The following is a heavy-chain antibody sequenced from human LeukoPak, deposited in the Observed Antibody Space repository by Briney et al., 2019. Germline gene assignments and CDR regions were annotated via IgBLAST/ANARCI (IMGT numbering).Heavy chain of an antibody. V-gene: IGHV4-59*08. Sequence: SETLSLTCTVSGGSISTNYWSWIRQPPGKGLEWIGYIFHTGSTNYNPSLKSRVTISVDASKNQFSLKLSSVTAADTAVYFCARQIRGAYYYFDSWGQGTLIAVS. D-gene: IGHD3-10*01. CDR1: GGSISTNY. CDR3: ARQIRGAYYYFDS. J-gene: IGHJ4*02. CDR2: IFHTGST.